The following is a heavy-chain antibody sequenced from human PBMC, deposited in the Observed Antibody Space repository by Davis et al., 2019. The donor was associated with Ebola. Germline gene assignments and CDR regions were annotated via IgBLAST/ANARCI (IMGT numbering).Heavy chain of an antibody. CDR2: IYYSGST. CDR3: AREAHGYCTNGVCRRYFDY. V-gene: IGHV4-39*07. D-gene: IGHD2-8*01. CDR1: GGSISSSSYY. J-gene: IGHJ4*02. Sequence: PSETLSLTCTVSGGSISSSSYYWGWIRQPPGKGLEWIGSIYYSGSTYYNPSLKSRVTISVDTSKNQFSLKLSSVTAADTAVYYCAREAHGYCTNGVCRRYFDYWGQGTLVTVSS.